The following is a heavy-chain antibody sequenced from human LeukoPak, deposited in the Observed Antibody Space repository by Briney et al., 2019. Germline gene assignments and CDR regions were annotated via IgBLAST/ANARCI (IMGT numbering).Heavy chain of an antibody. CDR3: AKEASVGPAMVYGN. J-gene: IGHJ4*02. D-gene: IGHD5-18*01. V-gene: IGHV7-4-1*02. Sequence: ASVKVSCKASGYIFTTYALNWVRQAPGQGLEWMGWINTNTGNPTYAQAFTGRFVFSLDTSVSTAYLQINSLKAEDTAVYYCAKEASVGPAMVYGNWGQGTLITVSS. CDR1: GYIFTTYA. CDR2: INTNTGNP.